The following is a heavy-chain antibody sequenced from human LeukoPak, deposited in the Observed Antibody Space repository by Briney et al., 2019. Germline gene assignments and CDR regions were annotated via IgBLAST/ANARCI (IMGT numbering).Heavy chain of an antibody. CDR2: FDPEDGET. Sequence: GASVTVSCKVSGYTLTELSMHWVRQAPGKGLEWMGSFDPEDGETIYAQKFQGRVTMTEDTSTDTAYMELSSLRSEDTAVYYCATCSMGYYYFDYWGQGTLVTVSS. CDR1: GYTLTELS. CDR3: ATCSMGYYYFDY. J-gene: IGHJ4*02. V-gene: IGHV1-24*01. D-gene: IGHD3-22*01.